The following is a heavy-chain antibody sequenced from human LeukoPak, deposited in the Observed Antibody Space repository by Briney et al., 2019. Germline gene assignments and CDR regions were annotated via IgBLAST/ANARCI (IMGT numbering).Heavy chain of an antibody. Sequence: GGSLRLSCAASAFTFSSYGMNWVRQAPGKGLEWVSAISPSGDSTSYADSVKGRFTISRDNSKSTLYLQMNSLRAEDTAVYYCAKDHAYYDILTGFYDYWGQGTLVTVSS. CDR1: AFTFSSYG. CDR2: ISPSGDST. D-gene: IGHD3-9*01. J-gene: IGHJ4*02. CDR3: AKDHAYYDILTGFYDY. V-gene: IGHV3-23*01.